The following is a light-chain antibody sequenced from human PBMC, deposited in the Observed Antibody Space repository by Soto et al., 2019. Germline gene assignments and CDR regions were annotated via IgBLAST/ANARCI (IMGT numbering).Light chain of an antibody. CDR3: CSYAGSILYV. V-gene: IGLV2-23*02. Sequence: QSALTQPASVSGSPGQSITISCTGTSSDVGSYNLVSWYQQHPGKAPKLMIYEVSKRPSGVSNRFSGSKSGNTASLTISGLQAEDEADYYCCSYAGSILYVFGTGTQLTVL. J-gene: IGLJ1*01. CDR1: SSDVGSYNL. CDR2: EVS.